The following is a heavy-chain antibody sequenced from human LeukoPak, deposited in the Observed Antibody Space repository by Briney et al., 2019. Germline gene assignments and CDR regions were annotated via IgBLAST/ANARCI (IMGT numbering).Heavy chain of an antibody. D-gene: IGHD3-10*01. V-gene: IGHV1-2*02. CDR2: IDPNSGGT. J-gene: IGHJ5*02. CDR1: GYTFTGYY. Sequence: ASVKVSCKASGYTFTGYYMHWVRQAPGQGLEWMGWIDPNSGGTYFAQKFQGRVTITRDTSASTAYMELSSLRSEDMAVYYCARGAKFRSYGSGTYYTSLPFDPWGQGTLVTVSS. CDR3: ARGAKFRSYGSGTYYTSLPFDP.